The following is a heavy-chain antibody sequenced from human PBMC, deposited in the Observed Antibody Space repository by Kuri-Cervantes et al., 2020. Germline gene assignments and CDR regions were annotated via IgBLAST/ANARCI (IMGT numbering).Heavy chain of an antibody. J-gene: IGHJ4*02. CDR3: ARRRAGHQFDY. Sequence: GGSLRLSCAASGFTFSDYYMNWIRQTPGKGLEWVSYISGSGSNIYYADSVKGRFTISRDNANNSLYLQMNSLRAEDTAVYYCARRRAGHQFDYWGQGTLVTVSS. V-gene: IGHV3-11*04. CDR1: GFTFSDYY. CDR2: ISGSGSNI. D-gene: IGHD2-2*01.